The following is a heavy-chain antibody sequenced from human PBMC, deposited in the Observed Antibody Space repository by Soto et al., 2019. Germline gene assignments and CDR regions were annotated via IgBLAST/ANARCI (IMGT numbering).Heavy chain of an antibody. J-gene: IGHJ5*02. V-gene: IGHV4-39*01. CDR1: GGSISSSSYY. D-gene: IGHD5-12*01. CDR2: IYYSGST. Sequence: SETLSLTCTVSGGSISSSSYYWGWILQPPGKGLEWIGSIYYSGSTYYNPSLKSRVTISVDTSKNQFSLKLSSVTAADTAVYYCAGSGYSGYDYLVNWFDPWGQGTLVTVSS. CDR3: AGSGYSGYDYLVNWFDP.